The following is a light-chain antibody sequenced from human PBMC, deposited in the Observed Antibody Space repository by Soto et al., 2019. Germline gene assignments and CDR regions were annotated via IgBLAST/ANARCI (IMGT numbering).Light chain of an antibody. Sequence: EIEMTQSPATLPVSPGERATLSCRASQSVSTNLAWYQQKPGQAPRLLIYGASTRAPGFPARFTGSGSGTEFTLTIRSLQSEDFAVYYCQQYYNWPPYTLGQGTKLQIE. CDR1: QSVSTN. J-gene: IGKJ2*01. CDR3: QQYYNWPPYT. CDR2: GAS. V-gene: IGKV3-15*01.